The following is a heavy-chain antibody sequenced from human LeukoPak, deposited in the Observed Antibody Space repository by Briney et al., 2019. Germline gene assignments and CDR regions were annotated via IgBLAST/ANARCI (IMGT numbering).Heavy chain of an antibody. CDR2: IYSGGST. CDR3: ARDLGYCSGGSCLQNY. V-gene: IGHV3-66*01. Sequence: GGSLRLSCAASGFTVSSNYMSWVRQAPGKGLEWVSVIYSGGSTYYADSVKGRFTISRDNYKNTLYLQMNSLRAEDTAVYYCARDLGYCSGGSCLQNYWGQGTLVTVSS. CDR1: GFTVSSNY. J-gene: IGHJ4*02. D-gene: IGHD2-15*01.